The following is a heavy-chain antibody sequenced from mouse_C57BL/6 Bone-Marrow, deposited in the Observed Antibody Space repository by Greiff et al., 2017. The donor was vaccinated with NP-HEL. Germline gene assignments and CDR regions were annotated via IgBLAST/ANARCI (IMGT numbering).Heavy chain of an antibody. CDR2: ISSGGSYT. J-gene: IGHJ2*01. Sequence: EVQLVESGGDLVKPGGSLKLSCAASGFTFSSYGMSWVRQTPDKRLEWVATISSGGSYTYYPDSVKGRFTISRDNAKNTLYLQMSSLKSEDTAMYYCARDYYGSSLDYWGKGTTLTVSS. V-gene: IGHV5-6*01. CDR1: GFTFSSYG. CDR3: ARDYYGSSLDY. D-gene: IGHD1-1*01.